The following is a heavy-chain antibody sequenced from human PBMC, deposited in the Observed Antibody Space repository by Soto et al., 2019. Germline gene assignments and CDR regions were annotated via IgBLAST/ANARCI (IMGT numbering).Heavy chain of an antibody. CDR3: ARSDGSIFNWLDS. D-gene: IGHD2-21*01. V-gene: IGHV1-8*01. CDR1: GYNFATYD. CDR2: MNPNSGNT. J-gene: IGHJ5*01. Sequence: QVQLVQSGAEVKTPGASVKVSCKASGYNFATYDINWVRQAPGQGLEWMGWMNPNSGNTGYAQKFQGRLTMTGDTALSIAHMELSSLRNEDTAVYYCARSDGSIFNWLDSWGQGTLVTVSA.